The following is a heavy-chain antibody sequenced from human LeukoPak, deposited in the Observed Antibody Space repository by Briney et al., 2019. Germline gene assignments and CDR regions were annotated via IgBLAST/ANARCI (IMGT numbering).Heavy chain of an antibody. CDR3: ARGAARLDYYYYYMDV. CDR1: GGTFSSYA. V-gene: IGHV1-69*05. CDR2: IIPIFGTA. J-gene: IGHJ6*03. D-gene: IGHD6-6*01. Sequence: ASVKVSCKASGGTFSSYAISWVRQAPGQGLEWMGGIIPIFGTANYAQKFQGRVTITTDESTSTAYMELSSLRSEDTAVYYCARGAARLDYYYYYMDVWGKGTTVTVSS.